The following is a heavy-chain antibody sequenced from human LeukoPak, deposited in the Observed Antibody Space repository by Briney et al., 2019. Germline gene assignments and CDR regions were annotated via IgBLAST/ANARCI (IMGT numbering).Heavy chain of an antibody. V-gene: IGHV4-31*03. CDR3: ARGAWDVSRNFDKAQGFDP. D-gene: IGHD3-9*01. CDR2: IHYSGSS. CDR1: GGSISSGSYY. Sequence: SQTLSLTCTVSGGSISSGSYYWSWIRQHPGKGLEWIGYIHYSGSSYYNPSLKSRVSISVDTSKNQLSLKLSSVTAADTAVYYCARGAWDVSRNFDKAQGFDPWGQGTLVTVSS. J-gene: IGHJ5*02.